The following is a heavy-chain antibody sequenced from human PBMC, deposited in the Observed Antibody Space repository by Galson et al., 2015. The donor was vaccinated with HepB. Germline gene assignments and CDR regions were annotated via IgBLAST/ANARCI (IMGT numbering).Heavy chain of an antibody. Sequence: SLRLSCAASGFTFSNCSMHWVRQAPGKGLDWVAVISYDGSNRYNADSVKGRFTISRDNSKNTLYLQMNSLRAEDTAVYYCAKACSGGWYYMDVWGKGTTVTVSS. CDR3: AKACSGGWYYMDV. V-gene: IGHV3-30*18. CDR2: ISYDGSNR. J-gene: IGHJ6*03. D-gene: IGHD2-15*01. CDR1: GFTFSNCS.